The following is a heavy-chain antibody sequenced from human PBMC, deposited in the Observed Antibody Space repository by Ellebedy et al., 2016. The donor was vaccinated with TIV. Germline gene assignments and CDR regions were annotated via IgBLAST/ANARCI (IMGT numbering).Heavy chain of an antibody. D-gene: IGHD3-3*01. J-gene: IGHJ3*02. CDR1: GGSFSGYY. V-gene: IGHV4-34*11. CDR3: ARSSISILGVTDAFDI. Sequence: MPSETLSLTCAVYGGSFSGYYWSWIRQPPGNGLQWLGYIFDSGGTIYNPSLRSRVTISIDKSQKQVSLNLTSVTAADTAVYFCARSSISILGVTDAFDIWGQGTLVTVSS. CDR2: IFDSGGT.